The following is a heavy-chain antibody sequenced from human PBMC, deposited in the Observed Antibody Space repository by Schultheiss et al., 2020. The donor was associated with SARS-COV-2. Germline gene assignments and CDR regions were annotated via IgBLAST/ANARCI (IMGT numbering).Heavy chain of an antibody. CDR2: ISWDSATT. J-gene: IGHJ3*02. Sequence: GGSLRLSCAASGFTVSSNYMSWVRQAPGKGLEWVSGISWDSATTGYADSVKGRFTISRDNAKNSLYLQMNSLRAEDTAVYYCARGYCTNGVCYDVAFDIWGQGTMVTVSS. CDR1: GFTVSSNY. V-gene: IGHV3-53*03. CDR3: ARGYCTNGVCYDVAFDI. D-gene: IGHD2-8*01.